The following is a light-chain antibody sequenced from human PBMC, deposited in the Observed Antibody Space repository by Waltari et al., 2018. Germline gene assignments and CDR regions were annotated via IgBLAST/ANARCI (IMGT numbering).Light chain of an antibody. J-gene: IGLJ2*01. CDR2: DVS. CDR3: SSYTSSSTLV. V-gene: IGLV2-14*03. Sequence: QSALTQPASVSGSPGQSITISCTGTSSDIGGYNYVSWYQQHPGKAPKLLIYDVSNRPSGVSNRFSGSKSVTTASLTISGLQAEDEADYYCSSYTSSSTLVFGGGTKLTVL. CDR1: SSDIGGYNY.